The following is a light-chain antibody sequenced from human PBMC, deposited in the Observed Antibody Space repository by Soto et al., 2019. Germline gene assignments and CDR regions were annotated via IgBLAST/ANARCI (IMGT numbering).Light chain of an antibody. Sequence: DIVMTQSPLSLPVTPGEPASISCRSSQSLLHSNGYNYLDWYLQKPGQSPQLLIYLGSNRASGVPDRFSGSGSRTDFTLKISRVEAEDVGVYYCMQALQTPAFGQGTRWIS. V-gene: IGKV2-28*01. CDR1: QSLLHSNGYNY. CDR2: LGS. J-gene: IGKJ1*01. CDR3: MQALQTPA.